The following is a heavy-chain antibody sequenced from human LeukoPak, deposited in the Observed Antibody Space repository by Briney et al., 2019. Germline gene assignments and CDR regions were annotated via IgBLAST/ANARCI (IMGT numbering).Heavy chain of an antibody. CDR3: ARQRLGGAFDI. CDR2: IHRSGST. J-gene: IGHJ3*02. Sequence: SQTLSLTCTVSGGSISSGSYYWSWIRQPAGKGLEWIGRIHRSGSTYYNPSLKSRVTISVDTSKNQFSLKLSSVTAADTAVYYCARQRLGGAFDIWGQGTMVTVSS. CDR1: GGSISSGSYY. V-gene: IGHV4-61*02. D-gene: IGHD3-16*01.